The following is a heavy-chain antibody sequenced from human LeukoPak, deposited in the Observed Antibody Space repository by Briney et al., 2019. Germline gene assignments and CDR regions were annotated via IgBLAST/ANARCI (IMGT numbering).Heavy chain of an antibody. CDR2: IYYSGST. V-gene: IGHV4-59*08. D-gene: IGHD3-10*01. J-gene: IGHJ4*02. CDR1: GASISSYY. CDR3: ARFYGSGSYFGY. Sequence: SETLSLTCTVSGASISSYYWSWIRQPPGKGLEWIGYIYYSGSTNYNPSLKSRVTISVDTSKNQFSLKLSSVTAADTAVYYCARFYGSGSYFGYWGQGTLVTVSS.